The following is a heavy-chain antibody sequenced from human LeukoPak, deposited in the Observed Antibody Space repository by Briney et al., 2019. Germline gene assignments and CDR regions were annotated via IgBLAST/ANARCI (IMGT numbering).Heavy chain of an antibody. CDR1: GGSFSGYY. V-gene: IGHV4-34*01. CDR2: INHSGST. Sequence: NTSETLSLTCAVYGGSFSGYYWSWIRQPPGKGLEWIGEINHSGSTNYNPSLKSRVTISVDTSKNQFSLKLSSVTAADTAVYYCARHPRTTVVTPRGYFDYWGQGTLVTVSS. D-gene: IGHD4-23*01. J-gene: IGHJ4*02. CDR3: ARHPRTTVVTPRGYFDY.